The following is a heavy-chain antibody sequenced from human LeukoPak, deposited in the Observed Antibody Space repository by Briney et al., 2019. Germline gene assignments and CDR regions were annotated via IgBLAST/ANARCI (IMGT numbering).Heavy chain of an antibody. V-gene: IGHV4-59*11. CDR3: ARGSIYDFDS. D-gene: IGHD3-3*02. CDR2: VYYTGGT. CDR1: GGSINSHY. Sequence: SETLSLTCTVSGGSINSHYWHWIRQPPGTRLEWIGYVYYTGGTNYKSSLESRVTISVATSKKQFSLRLTSVTAAHTALYYCARGSIYDFDSWGQGTLVSVSS. J-gene: IGHJ4*02.